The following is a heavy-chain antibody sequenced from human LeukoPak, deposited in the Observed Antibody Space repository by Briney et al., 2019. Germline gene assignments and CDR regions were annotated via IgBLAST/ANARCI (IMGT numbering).Heavy chain of an antibody. CDR3: GRDPNGDYVGAFEF. CDR1: GFTFSEYA. D-gene: IGHD4-17*01. J-gene: IGHJ3*01. CDR2: SSSGGANT. Sequence: GGSLRLSCAASGFTFSEYALVWVRQAPGKGLEWVSASSSGGANTLYADAVKGRFTISRDNSKNTLYLQMDSLRAEDTAVYFCGRDPNGDYVGAFEFWGHGTLVTVSS. V-gene: IGHV3-23*01.